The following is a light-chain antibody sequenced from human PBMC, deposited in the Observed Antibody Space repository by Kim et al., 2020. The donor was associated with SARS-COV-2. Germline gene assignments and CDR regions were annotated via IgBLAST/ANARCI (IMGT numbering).Light chain of an antibody. Sequence: SYELTQPPSVSVSPGQTASITCSGDKLGDKYACXYQQKPGQSPVLVIYQDSKRPSGIPERFSGSNSGNTATLTISGTQAMDEAYYYCQAWDSSTAVFGGG. CDR3: QAWDSSTAV. CDR1: KLGDKY. CDR2: QDS. J-gene: IGLJ2*01. V-gene: IGLV3-1*01.